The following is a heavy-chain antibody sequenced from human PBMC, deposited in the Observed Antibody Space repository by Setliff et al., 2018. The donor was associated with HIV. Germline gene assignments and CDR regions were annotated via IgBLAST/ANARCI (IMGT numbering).Heavy chain of an antibody. CDR1: GYTFTGYG. CDR2: ISGYSGDT. J-gene: IGHJ6*03. CDR3: SREGEQYSSSQYYYYYMDV. V-gene: IGHV1-18*01. D-gene: IGHD6-6*01. Sequence: ASVKVSCKASGYTFTGYGIHWVRQARGQGLEWMGWISGYSGDTNYAQKFQGRVTMTIDTSTSTAYMALRSLRSDDTAVYYCSREGEQYSSSQYYYYYMDVWGKGTTVTVSS.